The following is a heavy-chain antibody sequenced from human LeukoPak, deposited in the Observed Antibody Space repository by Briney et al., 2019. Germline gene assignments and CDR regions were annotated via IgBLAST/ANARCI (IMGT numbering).Heavy chain of an antibody. V-gene: IGHV1-18*01. J-gene: IGHJ4*02. D-gene: IGHD4-23*01. CDR1: GYTFTSYG. CDR3: ARIPFDYGGNPLIDY. Sequence: GASVKVSCKASGYTFTSYGISWVRQAPGQGLEWMGWISAYNGNTNYAQKLQGRVTMTTDTSTSTAYMELRSLRSDDTAVYYCARIPFDYGGNPLIDYWGQGTLVTVSS. CDR2: ISAYNGNT.